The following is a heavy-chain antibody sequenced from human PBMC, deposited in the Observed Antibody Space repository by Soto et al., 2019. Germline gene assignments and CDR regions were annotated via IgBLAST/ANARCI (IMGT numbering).Heavy chain of an antibody. V-gene: IGHV3-23*01. Sequence: GGSLRLSCAASGFTFSSYAMSWVRQAPGKGLEWVSAISGSGGSTYYADSVKGRFTISRDNSKNTLYLQMNSLRAEDTAVYYCAKEDYFDYGGIIGSNWFDPWGQGTLVTVSS. CDR3: AKEDYFDYGGIIGSNWFDP. CDR2: ISGSGGST. CDR1: GFTFSSYA. J-gene: IGHJ5*02. D-gene: IGHD4-17*01.